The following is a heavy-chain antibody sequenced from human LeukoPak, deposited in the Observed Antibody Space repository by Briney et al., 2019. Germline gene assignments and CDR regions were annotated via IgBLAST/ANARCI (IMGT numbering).Heavy chain of an antibody. CDR3: VRGGLGRAIDY. D-gene: IGHD3-16*01. V-gene: IGHV3-64*01. Sequence: GGSLRLSCEASGFTFDSYGMHWVRQAPGKGLEYVSAIKNSGGSTYYANSVKGRLTISRDNSKSTLYLQMGSLRAEDMAVYYCVRGGLGRAIDYWGQGTLVTVSS. J-gene: IGHJ4*02. CDR1: GFTFDSYG. CDR2: IKNSGGST.